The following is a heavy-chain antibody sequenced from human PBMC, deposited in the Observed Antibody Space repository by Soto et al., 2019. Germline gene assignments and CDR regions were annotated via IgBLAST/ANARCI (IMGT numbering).Heavy chain of an antibody. J-gene: IGHJ6*02. CDR1: GFTFSDYY. V-gene: IGHV3-11*05. CDR3: ARDMHKVYGLDV. CDR2: ITSSGTYT. D-gene: IGHD2-2*01. Sequence: QVRLVESGGGLVKPGGSLRLSCSLSGFTFSDYYMSWIRQAPGKGLEWISYITSSGTYTMYADSVKGRFTISRDNARNSLYMQMNNLRADDTAVYYCARDMHKVYGLDVWGQRTIVTVSS.